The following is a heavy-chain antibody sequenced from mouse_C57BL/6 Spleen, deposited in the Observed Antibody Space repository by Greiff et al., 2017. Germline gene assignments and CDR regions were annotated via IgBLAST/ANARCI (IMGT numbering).Heavy chain of an antibody. J-gene: IGHJ4*01. D-gene: IGHD2-4*01. CDR2: IYPRDGST. Sequence: VQRVESDAELVKPGASVKISCKVSGYTFTDHTIHWMKQRPEQGLEWIGYIYPRDGSTKYNEKFKGKATLTADKSSSTAYMQLNSLTSEDSAVYFCASYDYFYAMDYWGQGTSVTVSS. V-gene: IGHV1-78*01. CDR3: ASYDYFYAMDY. CDR1: GYTFTDHT.